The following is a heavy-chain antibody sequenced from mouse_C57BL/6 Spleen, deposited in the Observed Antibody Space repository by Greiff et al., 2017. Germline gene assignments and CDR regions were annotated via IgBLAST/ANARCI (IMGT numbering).Heavy chain of an antibody. CDR1: GFSFNTYA. CDR2: IRSKSNNYAT. D-gene: IGHD2-1*01. CDR3: VRQHGNSAWFAY. J-gene: IGHJ3*01. Sequence: EVQRVESGGGLVQPKGSLKLSCAASGFSFNTYAMNWVRQAPGKGLVWVARIRSKSNNYATYYADSVKDRFTISRDDSESMLYLQMNNLKTEDTAMYYCVRQHGNSAWFAYWGQGTLVTVSA. V-gene: IGHV10-1*01.